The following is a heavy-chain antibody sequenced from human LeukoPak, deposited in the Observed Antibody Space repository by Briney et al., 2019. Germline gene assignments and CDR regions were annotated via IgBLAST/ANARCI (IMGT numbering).Heavy chain of an antibody. D-gene: IGHD3-10*01. V-gene: IGHV4-59*01. Sequence: PSETLSHTCAVYGGSFSGYYWSWIRQPPGKGLEWIGYIYYSGSTKYNPSLKSRVTISVDTSKNQFSLKMSSVTAADTAVYYCARNHGSGRGEWFDPWGQGTLVTVSS. J-gene: IGHJ5*02. CDR3: ARNHGSGRGEWFDP. CDR2: IYYSGST. CDR1: GGSFSGYY.